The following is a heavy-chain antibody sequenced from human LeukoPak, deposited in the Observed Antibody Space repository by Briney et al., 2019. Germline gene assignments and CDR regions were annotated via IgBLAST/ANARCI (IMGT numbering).Heavy chain of an antibody. Sequence: PSETLSLTCAVSGGSISSSNWWSWVRQPPGKGLEWIGEIYHSGSTNYNPSLKSRVTISVDKSKNQFSLKLSSVTVADTAVYYCAREQHRRDSSGYMALDAFDIWGQGTMVTVSS. J-gene: IGHJ3*02. CDR1: GGSISSSNW. CDR2: IYHSGST. D-gene: IGHD3-22*01. V-gene: IGHV4-4*02. CDR3: AREQHRRDSSGYMALDAFDI.